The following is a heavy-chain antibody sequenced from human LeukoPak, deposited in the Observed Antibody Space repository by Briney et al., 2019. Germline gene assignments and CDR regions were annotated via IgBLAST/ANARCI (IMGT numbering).Heavy chain of an antibody. CDR3: ARDSDSYTGGSCSFDY. Sequence: PGGSLRLSCAASGFTFSNYWMHWVRHAPGKGLVWVSRINSDGRSRSYADSVKGRFTISRDNAKNTLYLQMNSLRAEDTAVYYCARDSDSYTGGSCSFDYWGQGTLVTISS. J-gene: IGHJ4*02. CDR1: GFTFSNYW. D-gene: IGHD2-8*02. CDR2: INSDGRSR. V-gene: IGHV3-74*01.